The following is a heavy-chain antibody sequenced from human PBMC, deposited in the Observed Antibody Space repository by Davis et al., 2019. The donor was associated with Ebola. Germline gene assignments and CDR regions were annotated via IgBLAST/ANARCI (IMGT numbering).Heavy chain of an antibody. CDR3: ARDPFGENIVVVPAAMRVDP. CDR2: ISAYNGNT. CDR1: GYTFTSYG. Sequence: ASVKVSCKASGYTFTSYGISWVRQAPGQGLEWMGWISAYNGNTNYAQKFQGRVTMTRDTSISTAYMELSRLRSDDTAVYYCARDPFGENIVVVPAAMRVDPWGQGTLVTVSS. D-gene: IGHD2-2*01. J-gene: IGHJ5*02. V-gene: IGHV1-18*01.